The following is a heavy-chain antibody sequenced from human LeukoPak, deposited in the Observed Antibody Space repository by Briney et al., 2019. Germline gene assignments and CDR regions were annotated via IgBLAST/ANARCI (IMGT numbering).Heavy chain of an antibody. Sequence: SETLSLTCTVSGVSISSYYWSWIRQPPGKGLEWIGNIYYSGSTKYNPSLKSRVTISVDTSKNHFSLKLSSVAAAHTAVYYCARHGNYYDSSGYNYYFDYWGQGTLGTVSS. CDR3: ARHGNYYDSSGYNYYFDY. V-gene: IGHV4-59*08. CDR2: IYYSGST. D-gene: IGHD3-22*01. J-gene: IGHJ4*02. CDR1: GVSISSYY.